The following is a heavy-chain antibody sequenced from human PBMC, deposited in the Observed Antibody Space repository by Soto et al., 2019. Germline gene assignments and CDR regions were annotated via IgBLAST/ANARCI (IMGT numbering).Heavy chain of an antibody. CDR1: GYTFTTYG. CDR3: ARRGYNWKDGSNDY. V-gene: IGHV1-18*01. Sequence: GASVMVSCKASGYTFTTYGISWVRQAPRQGLEWMGWISAYNGNTNYAQKLQGRVTMTTDTSTSTAYMELRSLRSDDTAVYYCARRGYNWKDGSNDYWGQGTLVTVSS. CDR2: ISAYNGNT. D-gene: IGHD1-20*01. J-gene: IGHJ4*02.